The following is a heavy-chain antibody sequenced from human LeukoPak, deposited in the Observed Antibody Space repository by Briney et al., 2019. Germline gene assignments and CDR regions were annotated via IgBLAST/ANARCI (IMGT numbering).Heavy chain of an antibody. V-gene: IGHV3-23*01. CDR3: AKSSYDSSGYSFDY. Sequence: PGGSLRLSCAASGFTFSDYYMSWIRQAPGKGLEWVSAISGSGGSTYYADSVKGRFTISRDNSKNTLYLQMNSLRAEDTAVYYCAKSSYDSSGYSFDYWGQGTLVTVSS. D-gene: IGHD3-22*01. CDR2: ISGSGGST. J-gene: IGHJ4*02. CDR1: GFTFSDYY.